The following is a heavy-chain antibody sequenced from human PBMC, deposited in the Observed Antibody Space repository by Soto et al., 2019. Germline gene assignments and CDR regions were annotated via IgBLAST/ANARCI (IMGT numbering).Heavy chain of an antibody. D-gene: IGHD2-2*01. CDR3: SRGSSVLLITGSAFDI. V-gene: IGHV1-8*01. CDR2: MDPNSGNT. J-gene: IGHJ3*02. Sequence: QVQLVQSGAEVKKPGASVKVSCKASGYTFTSYDINWVRQATGQGLEWMGWMDPNSGNTAYAQKLQGRVTMTRNTSLSTAYMQLSSLRSEDTAVDYRSRGSSVLLITGSAFDIWGQGTMVTFSS. CDR1: GYTFTSYD.